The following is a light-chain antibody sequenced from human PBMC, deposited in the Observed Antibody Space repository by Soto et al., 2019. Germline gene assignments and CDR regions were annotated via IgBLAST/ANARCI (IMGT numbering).Light chain of an antibody. V-gene: IGLV2-14*01. CDR3: SSYTTTSTLV. Sequence: QSALTQPASVSGSPGQSITISCTGSNSDVGVYNYVSWYQQHPGKAPKLIIYDVSNRPSGVSTRFSGSKSGSTASLTISGLQAEDEATYYCSSYTTTSTLVFGGGTKLTV. J-gene: IGLJ2*01. CDR1: NSDVGVYNY. CDR2: DVS.